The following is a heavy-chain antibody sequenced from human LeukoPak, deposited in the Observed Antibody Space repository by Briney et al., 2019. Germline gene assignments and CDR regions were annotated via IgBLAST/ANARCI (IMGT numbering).Heavy chain of an antibody. CDR1: GGSISSYY. CDR3: ARHRYSYGAYYFDY. Sequence: SETLSLTCTVSGGSISSYYWSGIRQPPGKGLEWFVYSYYSGSTNYRPSLKSRVTISVATSKHHSPLNLSSVTAAATAVYYCARHRYSYGAYYFDYWGQGTLVTVSS. J-gene: IGHJ4*02. D-gene: IGHD5-18*01. CDR2: SYYSGST. V-gene: IGHV4-59*08.